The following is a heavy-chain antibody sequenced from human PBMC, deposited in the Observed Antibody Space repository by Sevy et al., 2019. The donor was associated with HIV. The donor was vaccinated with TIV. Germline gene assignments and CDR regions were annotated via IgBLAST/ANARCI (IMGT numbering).Heavy chain of an antibody. J-gene: IGHJ4*02. CDR1: GYTFSGYY. Sequence: ASVKVSCKASGYTFSGYYIHWVRQAPGQGLEWMGRFNPKSGGTNYAQKFQGRVTMTTDTSISTAYMDLSRLRSDDTAVYYCARGLEYCRSIDCPFGFWGQGTLVTVSS. CDR3: ARGLEYCRSIDCPFGF. V-gene: IGHV1-2*06. CDR2: FNPKSGGT. D-gene: IGHD2-2*01.